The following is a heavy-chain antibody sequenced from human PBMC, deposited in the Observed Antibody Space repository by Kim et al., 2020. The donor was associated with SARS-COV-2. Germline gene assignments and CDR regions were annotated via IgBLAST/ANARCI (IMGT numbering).Heavy chain of an antibody. CDR2: INTNIGNP. V-gene: IGHV7-4-1*02. D-gene: IGHD5-18*01. CDR1: GYTFTNYA. Sequence: ASVKVSCKASGYTFTNYAMNWVRQAPGQGLEWMGWINTNIGNPTYAQGFTGRFVFSLDTSVSTAYLQISSLKAEDTAVYYCAREADYSYGDWGMDVWGQGTTVTVSS. CDR3: AREADYSYGDWGMDV. J-gene: IGHJ6*02.